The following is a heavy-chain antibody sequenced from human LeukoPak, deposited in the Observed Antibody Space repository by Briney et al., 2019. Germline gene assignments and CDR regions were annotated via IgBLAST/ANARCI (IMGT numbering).Heavy chain of an antibody. D-gene: IGHD3-10*01. J-gene: IGHJ5*02. Sequence: SETLSLTCTVSGGSISSYYWSWIRQPPGKGLEWIGYIYYSGSTNYNPSLKSRVTISVDTSKSQFSLKLSSVTAADTAVYYCARLSKGYGSGSSLINWFDPWGQGTLVTVSS. CDR1: GGSISSYY. CDR2: IYYSGST. CDR3: ARLSKGYGSGSSLINWFDP. V-gene: IGHV4-59*08.